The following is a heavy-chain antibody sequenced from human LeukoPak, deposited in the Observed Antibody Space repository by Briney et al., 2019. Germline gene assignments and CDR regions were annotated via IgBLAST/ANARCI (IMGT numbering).Heavy chain of an antibody. V-gene: IGHV1-69*01. CDR3: ASQLLYEGVAFDI. Sequence: GASVKVSCKASGGTFSSYAISWVRQAPGQGLEWMGGIIPIFGTANYAQKFQGRVTITADESTSTAYMELSSLRSEDTAVYYCASQLLYEGVAFDIWGQGTMVTVSS. CDR2: IIPIFGTA. CDR1: GGTFSSYA. J-gene: IGHJ3*02. D-gene: IGHD2-2*02.